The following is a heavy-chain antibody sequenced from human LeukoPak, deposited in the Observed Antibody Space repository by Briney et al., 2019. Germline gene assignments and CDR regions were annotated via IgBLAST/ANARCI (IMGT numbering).Heavy chain of an antibody. V-gene: IGHV3-48*01. CDR3: ATYRQVLLPFES. CDR1: GFTFSNSG. Sequence: GESLRLSCAASGFTFSNSGMNWVRQAPGKGLEWLSYISSVTNTIYYADSVRGRFTISRDNSKSTLSLQMNSLRAEDTAIYYCATYRQVLLPFESWGQGTLVTVSS. J-gene: IGHJ4*02. D-gene: IGHD2-8*02. CDR2: ISSVTNTI.